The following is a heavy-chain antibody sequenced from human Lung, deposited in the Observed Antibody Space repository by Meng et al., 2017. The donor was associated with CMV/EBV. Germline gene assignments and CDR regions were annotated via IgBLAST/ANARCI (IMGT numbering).Heavy chain of an antibody. J-gene: IGHJ4*02. CDR3: ARGRSCVDGVCYDDHNYFDS. CDR1: TDFTANFY. D-gene: IGHD2-21*02. Sequence: SQTLSLXCNISTDFTANFYWTWIRQPPGKGLEWVGSAFHTGTTKYNSSLKGRLTLSVATSRKQVSLRLVSLNTADTATYYCARGRSCVDGVCYDDHNYFDSWGQGTXVTVSS. V-gene: IGHV4-59*01. CDR2: AFHTGTT.